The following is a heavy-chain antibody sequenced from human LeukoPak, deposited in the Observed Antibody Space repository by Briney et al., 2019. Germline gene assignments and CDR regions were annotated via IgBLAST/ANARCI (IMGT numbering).Heavy chain of an antibody. CDR3: ARGRGYGGNYLRAFDI. J-gene: IGHJ3*02. V-gene: IGHV4-59*08. CDR1: GGSIGSYF. D-gene: IGHD1-26*01. Sequence: PSETLSLTCTVSGGSIGSYFWSWIRQPPGKGLEWIGYNSGSTNYNPSLKSRVTISVGKSKNQLSLKLSSVTAADTAMYFCARGRGYGGNYLRAFDIWGQGTMVTVSS. CDR2: NSGST.